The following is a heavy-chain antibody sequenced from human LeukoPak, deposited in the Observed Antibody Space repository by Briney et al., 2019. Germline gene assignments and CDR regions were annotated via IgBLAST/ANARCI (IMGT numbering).Heavy chain of an antibody. CDR3: ARRGTYYYGSGSYLPGSYAMDV. J-gene: IGHJ6*02. D-gene: IGHD3-10*01. Sequence: GESLKISCKGSGCSFTSYWIVWVRQMPGKGLEWMGIIYPGDSDTRYSPSFQGQVTISADKSISTAYLQWSSLKASDTAMYYCARRGTYYYGSGSYLPGSYAMDVWGQGTTVTVAS. CDR2: IYPGDSDT. CDR1: GCSFTSYW. V-gene: IGHV5-51*01.